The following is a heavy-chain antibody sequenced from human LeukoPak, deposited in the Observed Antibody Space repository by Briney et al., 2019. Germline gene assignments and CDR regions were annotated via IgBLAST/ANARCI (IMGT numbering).Heavy chain of an antibody. Sequence: GGSLGLSCAASGFTFSGFWMHWVRQAPGKGLVWVSCISFDGSDATYADSVKGRFTVSRDNAKNTLHLQMDSLTVEDTAVYYCARDLYCSGGSCYGMDVWGQGTTVTVSS. CDR3: ARDLYCSGGSCYGMDV. D-gene: IGHD2-15*01. CDR1: GFTFSGFW. V-gene: IGHV3-74*01. J-gene: IGHJ6*02. CDR2: ISFDGSDA.